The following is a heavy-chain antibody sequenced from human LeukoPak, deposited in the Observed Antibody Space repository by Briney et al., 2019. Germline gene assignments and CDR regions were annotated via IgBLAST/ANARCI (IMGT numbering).Heavy chain of an antibody. J-gene: IGHJ3*02. CDR3: AREDSSSASAFDI. CDR2: IYYSGST. V-gene: IGHV4-59*01. Sequence: SETLSLTCSVSGGSISSYYWSWIRQPAGKGLEWIGYIYYSGSTNYNPSLKSRVTISVDTSRNQFSLKLSSVTAADTAVYYCAREDSSSASAFDIWGQGTMVTVSS. D-gene: IGHD6-6*01. CDR1: GGSISSYY.